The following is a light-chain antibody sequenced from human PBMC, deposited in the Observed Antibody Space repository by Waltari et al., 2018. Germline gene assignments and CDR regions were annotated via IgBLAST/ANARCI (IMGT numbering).Light chain of an antibody. CDR3: MQGTHWPPWT. J-gene: IGKJ1*01. V-gene: IGKV2-30*02. CDR2: EVS. CDR1: QSLVHSNGNTY. Sequence: DVVLTQSPLSLPVTLGQSASISCRSSQSLVHSNGNTYLSWLQQRPGQSPRRLIYEVSNRDSGVPDRFSGSGSGTDFTLKISRVEAEDIGVYYCMQGTHWPPWTFGQGTKVEIK.